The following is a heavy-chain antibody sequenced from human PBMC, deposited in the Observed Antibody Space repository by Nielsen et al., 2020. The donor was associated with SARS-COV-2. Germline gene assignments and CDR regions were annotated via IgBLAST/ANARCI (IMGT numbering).Heavy chain of an antibody. J-gene: IGHJ4*02. CDR2: IIPIFGTA. D-gene: IGHD3-10*01. CDR3: ARHYGSGSYYRMDY. V-gene: IGHV1-69*13. Sequence: SVKVSCKASRGTFSSYAISWVRQAPGQGLEWMGGIIPIFGTANYAQKFQGRVTITADESTGTAYMELSSLRSEDTAVYYCARHYGSGSYYRMDYWGQGTLVTVSS. CDR1: RGTFSSYA.